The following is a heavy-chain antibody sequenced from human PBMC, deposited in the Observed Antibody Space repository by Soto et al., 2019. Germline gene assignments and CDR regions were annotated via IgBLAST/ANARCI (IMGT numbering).Heavy chain of an antibody. V-gene: IGHV4-31*03. J-gene: IGHJ4*02. D-gene: IGHD3-10*01. CDR1: GGSISSGGYY. CDR2: IYYSGST. CDR3: ARDRPGRTGEFPR. Sequence: SETLSLTCTVSGGSISSGGYYWSWIRQHPGKGLEWIGYIYYSGSTYYNPSLKSRVTISVDTSKNQFSLKLSSVTAADTAVYYCARDRPGRTGEFPRWGQETLVNVSS.